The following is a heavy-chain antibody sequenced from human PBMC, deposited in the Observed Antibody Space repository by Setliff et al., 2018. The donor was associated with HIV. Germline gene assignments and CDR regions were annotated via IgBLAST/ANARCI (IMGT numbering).Heavy chain of an antibody. D-gene: IGHD4-17*01. CDR3: TRDSPLLFYGAYKNMDV. V-gene: IGHV3-23*01. CDR2: ITGSGDTT. Sequence: GSLRLSCAASGFDISSFPFRSFGVVWVRQAPGKGLEWVSTITGSGDTTYYSASVKGRFTISRDNFKNMMSLQMNSLRADDTAVYYCTRDSPLLFYGAYKNMDVWGKGTTVTVSS. J-gene: IGHJ6*03. CDR1: GFDISSFP.